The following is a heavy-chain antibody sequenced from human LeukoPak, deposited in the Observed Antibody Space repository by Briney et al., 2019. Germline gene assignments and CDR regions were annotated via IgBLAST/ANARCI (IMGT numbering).Heavy chain of an antibody. CDR3: ARGIAAAGTEEGYYFDY. CDR1: GGSTSSGGYY. Sequence: SETLSLTCTVSGGSTSSGGYYWSWIRQHPGKGLEWIGYIYYSGSTYYNPSLKSRVTISVDTSKNQFSLKLSSVTAADTAVYYCARGIAAAGTEEGYYFDYWGQGTLVTVSS. J-gene: IGHJ4*02. D-gene: IGHD6-13*01. CDR2: IYYSGST. V-gene: IGHV4-31*03.